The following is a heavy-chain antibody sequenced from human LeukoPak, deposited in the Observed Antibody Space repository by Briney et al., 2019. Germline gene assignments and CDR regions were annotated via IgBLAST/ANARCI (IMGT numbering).Heavy chain of an antibody. J-gene: IGHJ4*02. Sequence: SETLSLTCTVSGGSISSYYWSWIRQPPGKGLEWIGYIYYSGSTNYNPSLKSRVTISVDTSKNQFSLKLSSVTATDTAVYYCARLRMGSSGYFFDYWGQGTLVTVSS. D-gene: IGHD3-22*01. V-gene: IGHV4-59*08. CDR2: IYYSGST. CDR1: GGSISSYY. CDR3: ARLRMGSSGYFFDY.